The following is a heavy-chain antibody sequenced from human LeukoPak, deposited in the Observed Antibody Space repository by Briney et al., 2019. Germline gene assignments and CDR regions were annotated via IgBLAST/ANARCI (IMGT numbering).Heavy chain of an antibody. V-gene: IGHV3-33*06. CDR3: AKDTAIQFLEPAF. D-gene: IGHD3-3*01. CDR1: GFTFNTHG. Sequence: QPGGSLRLSCAASGFTFNTHGMHWARQAPGKGLEWVAAIWFDGSVKHYSDAVKGRFTISRDNSLDTLYLQMNSLRVEDTAMYYCAKDTAIQFLEPAFWGQGTLVTVSS. CDR2: IWFDGSVK. J-gene: IGHJ4*02.